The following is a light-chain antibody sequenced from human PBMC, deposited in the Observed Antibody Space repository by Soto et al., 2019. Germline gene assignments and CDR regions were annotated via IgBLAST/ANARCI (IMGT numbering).Light chain of an antibody. CDR3: QKYYGLPLT. Sequence: DIVMTQSPDSLAVSLGERATINCKSSQSVLYSSNNKNYLAWYQQKPGQTPKVLIYWASTRESGVPDRFSGSGSGTDFTLTISSLQAEDVAVYYCQKYYGLPLTFGPGTKVDIK. J-gene: IGKJ3*01. V-gene: IGKV4-1*01. CDR2: WAS. CDR1: QSVLYSSNNKNY.